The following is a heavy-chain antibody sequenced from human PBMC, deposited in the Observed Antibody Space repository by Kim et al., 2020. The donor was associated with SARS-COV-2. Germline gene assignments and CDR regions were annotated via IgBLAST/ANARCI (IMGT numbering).Heavy chain of an antibody. CDR2: IKEDGSEK. V-gene: IGHV3-7*01. J-gene: IGHJ4*02. Sequence: GGSLRLSCAASGFTFNDYWMGWVRQVPGKGLEWVATIKEDGSEKYYVDSVKGRFAISRDNAKNSLSLQMNTLRAEDTAMYYCTTSSRTKAHYWGQGTLDT. CDR3: TTSSRTKAHY. CDR1: GFTFNDYW. D-gene: IGHD1-7*01.